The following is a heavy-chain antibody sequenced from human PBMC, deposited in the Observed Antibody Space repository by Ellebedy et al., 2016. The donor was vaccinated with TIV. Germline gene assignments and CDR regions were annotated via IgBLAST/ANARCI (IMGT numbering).Heavy chain of an antibody. Sequence: GGSLRLSXAASGFTFSDYYMSWIRQAPGKGLEWVSYISSSGSTIYYADSVKGRFTISRDNAKNSLYLQMNSLRAEDTAVYYCARDLNEGYGDVFDYWGQGTLVTVSS. CDR3: ARDLNEGYGDVFDY. CDR2: ISSSGSTI. J-gene: IGHJ4*02. V-gene: IGHV3-11*01. CDR1: GFTFSDYY. D-gene: IGHD5-12*01.